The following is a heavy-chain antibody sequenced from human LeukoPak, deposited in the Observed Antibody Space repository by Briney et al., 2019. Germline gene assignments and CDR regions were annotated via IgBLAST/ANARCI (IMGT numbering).Heavy chain of an antibody. V-gene: IGHV4-34*01. CDR2: INHSGST. CDR1: GGSFSGYY. CDR3: ASRTAAGLYYFDY. D-gene: IGHD6-13*01. Sequence: PSETLSLTCAVYGGSFSGYYWSWIRQPPGKGLEWIGEINHSGSTNYNPSLKSRVTISVDTSKNPFSLKLSSVTAADTAVYYCASRTAAGLYYFDYWGQGTLVTVSS. J-gene: IGHJ4*01.